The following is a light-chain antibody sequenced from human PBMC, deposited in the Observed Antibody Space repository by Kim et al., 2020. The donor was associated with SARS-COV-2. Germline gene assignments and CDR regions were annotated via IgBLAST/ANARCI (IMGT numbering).Light chain of an antibody. J-gene: IGLJ2*01. Sequence: GDRGRTARNTCGGNNISRKNVNWYQHKPGQAPGLVIYRDSNRPSGIPVRFSGSNSGNTATLTISRAQAGDEADYYCQVWDSSTAVFGGGTQLTVL. CDR1: NISRKN. V-gene: IGLV3-9*01. CDR3: QVWDSSTAV. CDR2: RDS.